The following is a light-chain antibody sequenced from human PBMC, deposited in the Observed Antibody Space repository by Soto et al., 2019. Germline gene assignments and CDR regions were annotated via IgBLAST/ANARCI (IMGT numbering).Light chain of an antibody. J-gene: IGKJ4*01. Sequence: DIQMTQSPSSVSAFVGDRVTITCRASQGVSSWLAWYQQKPGKAPNLLIYAASSLQSGVPSRFSGSGSGTDFTLTITNLQPEDFATYYGQQGDAFPRTFGGGTKVEIK. CDR1: QGVSSW. V-gene: IGKV1D-12*01. CDR3: QQGDAFPRT. CDR2: AAS.